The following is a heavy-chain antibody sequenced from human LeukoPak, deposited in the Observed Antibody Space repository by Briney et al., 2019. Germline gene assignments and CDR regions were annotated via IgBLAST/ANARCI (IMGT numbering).Heavy chain of an antibody. V-gene: IGHV3-21*01. Sequence: MTGGSLRLSCAASGFTFSSYTMNWVRQAPGKGLEWVSSISSASSYIYYVDSVKGRFTISRDNAKNSLDLQMNSLRAEDTAVYYCARDPRGGATPGYWGQGTLVTVSS. J-gene: IGHJ4*02. D-gene: IGHD1-26*01. CDR2: ISSASSYI. CDR3: ARDPRGGATPGY. CDR1: GFTFSSYT.